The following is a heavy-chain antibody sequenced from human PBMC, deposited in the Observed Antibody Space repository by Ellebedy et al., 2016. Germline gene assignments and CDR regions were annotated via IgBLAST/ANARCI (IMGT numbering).Heavy chain of an antibody. Sequence: SETLSLTCTVSGASISSSSYFWGWIRQPPGKGLEWIGYIYYSGSTNYNPSLKSRVTISVDTSKNQFSLKLSSVTAADTAVYYCARVSSSWYRRDYFDYWGQGTLVTVSS. V-gene: IGHV4-61*05. J-gene: IGHJ4*02. CDR1: GASISSSSYF. CDR2: IYYSGST. CDR3: ARVSSSWYRRDYFDY. D-gene: IGHD6-13*01.